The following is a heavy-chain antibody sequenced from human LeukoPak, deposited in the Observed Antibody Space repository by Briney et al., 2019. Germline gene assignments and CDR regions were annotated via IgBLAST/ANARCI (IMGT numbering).Heavy chain of an antibody. Sequence: PGGSLRLSCAASGFTFSSYAMSWVRQAPGKGLELVSAISGSGGSTYYADSVKGRFTISRDNSKNTLYLQMNSLRAEDTAVYYCAKGGDCSSTSCYDTVFDYWGQGTLVTVSS. D-gene: IGHD2-2*01. V-gene: IGHV3-23*01. CDR1: GFTFSSYA. CDR2: ISGSGGST. CDR3: AKGGDCSSTSCYDTVFDY. J-gene: IGHJ4*02.